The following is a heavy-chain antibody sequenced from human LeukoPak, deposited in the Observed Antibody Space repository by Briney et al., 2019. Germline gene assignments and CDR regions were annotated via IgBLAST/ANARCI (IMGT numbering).Heavy chain of an antibody. Sequence: VASVKVSCKASGYTFTNYGIRWVRQAPGQGLEWMGWSSAYNGNTNYAQKFQGRVTMTTDTSTSTAFMELRSLRSDDTAVYYCARDLQDYYGSGNRPAPTHGMVVWGQGTTVTVSS. D-gene: IGHD3-10*01. CDR1: GYTFTNYG. V-gene: IGHV1-18*01. CDR2: SSAYNGNT. J-gene: IGHJ6*02. CDR3: ARDLQDYYGSGNRPAPTHGMVV.